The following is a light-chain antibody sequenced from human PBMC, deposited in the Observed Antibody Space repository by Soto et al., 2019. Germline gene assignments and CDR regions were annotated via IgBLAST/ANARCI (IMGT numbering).Light chain of an antibody. CDR3: QQFQKWPLT. Sequence: EIVMTQSPATVSVSPGERATLSCRASESAGSNLAWYQQKPGQAPRLLIYGASTRATGIPARFSGSGSGTEFTLTISSLQSEDFAVYYCQQFQKWPLTFGGGTNVEIK. CDR1: ESAGSN. CDR2: GAS. V-gene: IGKV3-15*01. J-gene: IGKJ4*01.